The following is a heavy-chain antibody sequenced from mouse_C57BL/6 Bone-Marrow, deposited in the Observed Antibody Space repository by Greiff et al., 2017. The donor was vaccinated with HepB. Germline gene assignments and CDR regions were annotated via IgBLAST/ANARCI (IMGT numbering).Heavy chain of an antibody. CDR2: INYDGSST. Sequence: EVKLMESEGGLVQPGSSMKLSCTASGFTFSDYYMAWVRQVPEKGLEWVANINYDGSSTYYLDSLKSRFIISRDNAKNSLYLQMSSLNSEDTATYYCAREYYGSSYWYFDVWGTGTTVTVSS. CDR1: GFTFSDYY. V-gene: IGHV5-16*01. CDR3: AREYYGSSYWYFDV. D-gene: IGHD1-1*01. J-gene: IGHJ1*03.